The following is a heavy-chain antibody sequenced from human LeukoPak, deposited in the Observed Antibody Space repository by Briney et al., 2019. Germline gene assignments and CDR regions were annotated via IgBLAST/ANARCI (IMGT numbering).Heavy chain of an antibody. CDR1: GFTFSSYG. Sequence: GGSLRLSCAASGFTFSSYGMHWVRQAPGKGLEWVAVIWYDGSNKYYADSVKGRFTISRDNSKNTLYLQMNSLRAEDTAVYYCARGWWEGGHSVRGVTLPYDYWGQGTLVTVSS. CDR2: IWYDGSNK. V-gene: IGHV3-30*19. D-gene: IGHD3-10*01. CDR3: ARGWWEGGHSVRGVTLPYDY. J-gene: IGHJ4*02.